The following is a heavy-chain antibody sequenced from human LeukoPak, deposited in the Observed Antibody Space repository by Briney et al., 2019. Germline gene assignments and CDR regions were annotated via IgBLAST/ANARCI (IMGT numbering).Heavy chain of an antibody. CDR3: AGVVGRKIGGLAVSFDI. CDR2: IIPIFGTA. Sequence: SVKVSCKASGGTFSRYAISWVRQAPGQGLERMGGIIPIFGTANYAQKFQGRVTITTDEYTSTAQEELSSLRSEDTGVDYGAGVVGRKIGGLAVSFDIWGQGTMVTVSS. CDR1: GGTFSRYA. V-gene: IGHV1-69*05. D-gene: IGHD2-15*01. J-gene: IGHJ3*02.